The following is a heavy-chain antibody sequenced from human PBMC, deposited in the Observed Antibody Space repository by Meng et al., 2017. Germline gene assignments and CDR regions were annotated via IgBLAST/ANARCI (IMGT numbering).Heavy chain of an antibody. J-gene: IGHJ2*01. V-gene: IGHV3-23*04. CDR3: AKFGSGVTLKSCYFDL. Sequence: VQLVESGGGLGHAGWSLRLSCADSGFTFSTHAMTWVRQAPGKGLEWVSAISSGGDTYYADSVRGRFTISRDNSKNTLYLQMNILRAEDTAVYYCAKFGSGVTLKSCYFDLWGRGTLVTVSS. CDR1: GFTFSTHA. CDR2: ISSGGDT. D-gene: IGHD1-26*01.